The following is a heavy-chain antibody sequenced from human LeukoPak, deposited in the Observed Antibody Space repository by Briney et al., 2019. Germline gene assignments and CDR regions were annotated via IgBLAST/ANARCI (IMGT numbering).Heavy chain of an antibody. D-gene: IGHD1-26*01. CDR3: ARRIVGPSSGGDY. CDR1: GFSFSNYW. CDR2: IKQDGSEK. J-gene: IGHJ4*02. Sequence: GGSLRLSCAASGFSFSNYWMNWVRQAPGKGLEWVASIKQDGSEKNYVDSVKGRFTISRDNAKNSLYLQMNSLRVEDTAVYYCARRIVGPSSGGDYWGQGTPVTVSS. V-gene: IGHV3-7*01.